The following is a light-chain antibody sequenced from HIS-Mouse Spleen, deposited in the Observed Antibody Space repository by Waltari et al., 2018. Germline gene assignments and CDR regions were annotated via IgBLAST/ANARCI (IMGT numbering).Light chain of an antibody. V-gene: IGKV2-28*01. Sequence: DMVITQSPLSLPVTPGEPASISCRSSQSLLHRNGYNYLDWYLQKPGQSPQLLIYLGSNRASGVPDRFSGSGSGTDFTLKISRVEAEDVGVYYCMQALQTPLTFGGGTKVEIK. CDR2: LGS. J-gene: IGKJ4*01. CDR3: MQALQTPLT. CDR1: QSLLHRNGYNY.